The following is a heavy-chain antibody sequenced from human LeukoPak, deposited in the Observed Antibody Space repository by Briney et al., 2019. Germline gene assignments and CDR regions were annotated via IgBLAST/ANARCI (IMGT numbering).Heavy chain of an antibody. Sequence: ASVKVSCKASGGTFSSYAISWVRQAPGQGLEWMGGIIPIFGTANYAQKFQGRVTITADESTSTAYMELSSLRSEDTAVYYCATTTRDSSSWYGRWFDPWGQGTLVTVSS. D-gene: IGHD6-13*01. J-gene: IGHJ5*02. CDR1: GGTFSSYA. V-gene: IGHV1-69*13. CDR3: ATTTRDSSSWYGRWFDP. CDR2: IIPIFGTA.